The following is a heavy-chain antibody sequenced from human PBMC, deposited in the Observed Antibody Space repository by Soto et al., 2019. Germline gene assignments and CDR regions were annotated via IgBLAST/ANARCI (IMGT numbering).Heavy chain of an antibody. CDR2: ISTNGGST. V-gene: IGHV3-64D*06. Sequence: GGSLRLSCSASGFTFSSYAMHWVRQAPGKGLEYVSSISTNGGSTHYADSAKGRFTISRDNSKNTQHLQMSSLRADDTAVYYCVKGEYYYDSSGYYPFDYWGQGT. D-gene: IGHD3-22*01. J-gene: IGHJ4*02. CDR1: GFTFSSYA. CDR3: VKGEYYYDSSGYYPFDY.